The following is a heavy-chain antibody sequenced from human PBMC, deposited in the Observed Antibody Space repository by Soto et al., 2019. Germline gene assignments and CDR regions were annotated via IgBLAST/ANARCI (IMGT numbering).Heavy chain of an antibody. CDR3: ARGWGYDSNDYYYAY. Sequence: QVQLVQSGAEVRKPGSSVKVSCKASGGTFSRHAISWVRQAPGQGLEWMGGIIPIFGTANHAQKFQGRVTIIADESTSTVYMELSSLRSEDTAMHYGARGWGYDSNDYYYAYWGQGTMVIVSS. V-gene: IGHV1-69*01. CDR2: IIPIFGTA. J-gene: IGHJ4*02. CDR1: GGTFSRHA. D-gene: IGHD3-22*01.